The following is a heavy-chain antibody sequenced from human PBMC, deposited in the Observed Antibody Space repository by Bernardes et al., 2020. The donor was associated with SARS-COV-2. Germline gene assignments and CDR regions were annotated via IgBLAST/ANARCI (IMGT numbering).Heavy chain of an antibody. Sequence: GGSLRLSCVVSGFTFSNYAMTWVRQAPGKGLEWVSAIGSSGVTTYYADSVKGRFTISRDNSKNTLYLQMSNLRAEETAVYYCAKGVYSNFVGSFDLWGRGTLVTVSS. CDR1: GFTFSNYA. CDR3: AKGVYSNFVGSFDL. V-gene: IGHV3-23*01. D-gene: IGHD4-4*01. J-gene: IGHJ2*01. CDR2: IGSSGVTT.